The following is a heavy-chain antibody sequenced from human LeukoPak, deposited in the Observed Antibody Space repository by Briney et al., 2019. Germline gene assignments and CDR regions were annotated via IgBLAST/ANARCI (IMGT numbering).Heavy chain of an antibody. CDR2: ISSSSTYI. V-gene: IGHV3-21*01. Sequence: GGSLRLSCAAYGFTFSSYSMNWVRQAPGKGLEWVSFISSSSTYIYYADSVKGRFTISRDDAKNSLYLQMSSLRADDTAVYYCARDRVVSGRFGEVASWGQGTLVTVSS. D-gene: IGHD3-10*01. J-gene: IGHJ5*01. CDR1: GFTFSSYS. CDR3: ARDRVVSGRFGEVAS.